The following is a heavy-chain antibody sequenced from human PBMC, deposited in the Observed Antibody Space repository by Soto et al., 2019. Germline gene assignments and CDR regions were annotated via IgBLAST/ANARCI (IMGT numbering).Heavy chain of an antibody. CDR1: GDSISNYY. D-gene: IGHD6-13*01. V-gene: IGHV4-59*01. Sequence: SETLSLTCTVSGDSISNYYWSWIRQPPGKGLDWIGYIYNSGSTNYNPSLKSRVTISADTSKNQFSLKLSSVTAADTAVYYCAREGYTSSWFQNYFDYWGQGTLVTVSS. CDR3: AREGYTSSWFQNYFDY. J-gene: IGHJ4*02. CDR2: IYNSGST.